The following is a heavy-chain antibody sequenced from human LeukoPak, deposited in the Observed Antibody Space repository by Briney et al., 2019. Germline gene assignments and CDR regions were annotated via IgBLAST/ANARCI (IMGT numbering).Heavy chain of an antibody. V-gene: IGHV4-31*03. CDR2: IYYSGST. Sequence: SEALSLTCTVSGGSISGGDYYWSRVRQHPGKGLEWIGYIYYSGSTYYNPSLKSRLTISVDTSQNQFSLRLTSLTAADTAVYYCARRRDRGYDFDYWGQGTLVTVYS. CDR1: GGSISGGDYY. J-gene: IGHJ4*02. CDR3: ARRRDRGYDFDY. D-gene: IGHD5-12*01.